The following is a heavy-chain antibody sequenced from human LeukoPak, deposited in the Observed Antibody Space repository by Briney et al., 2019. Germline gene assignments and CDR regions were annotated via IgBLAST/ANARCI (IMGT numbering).Heavy chain of an antibody. D-gene: IGHD3-3*01. CDR3: ARDLSIFGVAYPNWFDP. V-gene: IGHV1-2*02. Sequence: ASVKVSCKASGYTFTDYYMHWVRQAPGQGLEWMGWINPNSGGTNYAQKFQGRVTMTRDTSISTAYMELSRLRSDDTAVYYCARDLSIFGVAYPNWFDPWGQGTLVTVSS. CDR1: GYTFTDYY. J-gene: IGHJ5*02. CDR2: INPNSGGT.